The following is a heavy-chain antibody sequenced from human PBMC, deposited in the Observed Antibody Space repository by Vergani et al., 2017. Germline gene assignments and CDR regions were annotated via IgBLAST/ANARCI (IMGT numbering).Heavy chain of an antibody. CDR3: ARDNKQLRPRAFDL. CDR2: IYVSGIT. CDR1: GASINNDFYY. Sequence: QVQLQESGPGLVKPSQTLSLTCTVSGASINNDFYYWHWIRQPAGKGLEWIGRIYVSGITDYKSSLQSRVSMSVDTSKNQFSLTLTSVTAADTAVYYCARDNKQLRPRAFDLWVQGTMVTVSS. D-gene: IGHD4-23*01. V-gene: IGHV4-61*02. J-gene: IGHJ3*01.